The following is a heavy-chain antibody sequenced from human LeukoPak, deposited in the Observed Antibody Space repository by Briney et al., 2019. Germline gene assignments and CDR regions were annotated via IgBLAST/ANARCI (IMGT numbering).Heavy chain of an antibody. CDR2: ISSSGSNI. D-gene: IGHD3-10*02. CDR3: YGRYNWFDP. CDR1: GFTFSSYE. V-gene: IGHV3-48*03. Sequence: GGSLRLSCAASGFTFSSYEMNWVRQAPGKGLEWVSYISSSGSNIYYADSVKGRFTISRDNAKNSLYLQMNSLRAEDTAVYYCYGRYNWFDPWGQGTLVTVSS. J-gene: IGHJ5*02.